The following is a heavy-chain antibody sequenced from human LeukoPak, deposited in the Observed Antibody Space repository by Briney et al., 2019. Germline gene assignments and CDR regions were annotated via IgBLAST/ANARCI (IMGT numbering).Heavy chain of an antibody. CDR3: ARGSDLIMVVTPGFDY. Sequence: ASVKVSCKASGYTFTSYDINWLRQATGQGLEWMGWMNPNSGNTGYAQKFQGRVTMTRNTSISTAYMELSSLRSEDTAVYYCARGSDLIMVVTPGFDYWGKGNLVTVSS. V-gene: IGHV1-8*01. D-gene: IGHD4-23*01. J-gene: IGHJ4*02. CDR1: GYTFTSYD. CDR2: MNPNSGNT.